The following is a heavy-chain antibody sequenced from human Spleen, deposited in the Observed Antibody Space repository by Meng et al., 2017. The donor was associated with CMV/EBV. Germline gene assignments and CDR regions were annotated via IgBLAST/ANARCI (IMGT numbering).Heavy chain of an antibody. V-gene: IGHV3-20*04. CDR1: GFTSDDYA. CDR3: ARVKSWGDSRHHDAFDI. CDR2: LNWNAGRT. Sequence: GGSLRLSCAASGFTSDDYAMSWVRQAPGKGLEWVSGLNWNAGRTSYADSVKGRFTISRDNAKNSLYLQINSLRAEDTALYYCARVKSWGDSRHHDAFDIWGQGTMVTVSS. J-gene: IGHJ3*02. D-gene: IGHD3-16*01.